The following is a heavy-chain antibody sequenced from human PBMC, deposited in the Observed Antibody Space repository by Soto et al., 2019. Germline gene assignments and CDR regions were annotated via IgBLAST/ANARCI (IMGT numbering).Heavy chain of an antibody. CDR2: IIPIFGTA. V-gene: IGHV1-69*01. J-gene: IGHJ6*02. CDR1: GGTFSSYA. CDR3: ARSQGGSSSLDIYYYYYYGMDV. Sequence: QVQLVQSGAEVKKPGSSVKVSCKAPGGTFSSYAISWVRQAPGQGLEWMGGIIPIFGTAKYAQKFQGRVTITADESTRTGYMELSSLRSEDTAVYYCARSQGGSSSLDIYYYYYYGMDVGGQGTTVTVSS. D-gene: IGHD2-15*01.